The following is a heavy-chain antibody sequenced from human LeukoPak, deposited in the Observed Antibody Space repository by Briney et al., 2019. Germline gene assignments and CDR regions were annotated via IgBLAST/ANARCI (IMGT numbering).Heavy chain of an antibody. J-gene: IGHJ4*02. CDR1: GGSFSGYY. D-gene: IGHD3-9*01. Sequence: SETLSLTCAVYGGSFSGYYWSWIRQPPGKGLEWIGEINHSGSTNYNPSLKSQVTISVDTSKNQFSLKLSSVTAADTAVYYCARGSPITIRYFDWLLKYYFDYWGQGTLVTVSS. V-gene: IGHV4-34*01. CDR2: INHSGST. CDR3: ARGSPITIRYFDWLLKYYFDY.